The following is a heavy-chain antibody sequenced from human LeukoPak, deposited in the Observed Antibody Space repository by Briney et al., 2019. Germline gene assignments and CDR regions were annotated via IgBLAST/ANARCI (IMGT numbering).Heavy chain of an antibody. CDR1: GFTFSSHW. CDR3: VRGALMDCSYTSCTRGNWFDP. V-gene: IGHV3-74*01. Sequence: GGSLRLSCAASGFTFSSHWIHWVRQAPEKGLVGVAHINADGSDTYYAASVKGRFTISRANAKNTLYLQMHSLTAEDTAVYYCVRGALMDCSYTSCTRGNWFDPWGQGTLVTVSS. CDR2: INADGSDT. J-gene: IGHJ5*02. D-gene: IGHD2-2*01.